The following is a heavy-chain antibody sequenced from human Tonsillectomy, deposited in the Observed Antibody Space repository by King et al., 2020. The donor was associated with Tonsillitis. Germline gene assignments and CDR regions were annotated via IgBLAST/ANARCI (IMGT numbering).Heavy chain of an antibody. J-gene: IGHJ4*02. Sequence: VQLVESGGGLVKPGGSLRLSCAASGFTFSSYSMNWVRQAPGKGLEWVSSISISSSYIYHPGSVKGRFTISRDNAKNSLYLQMNSLRAEDTAVYYCARDSDYGGNSRGQGTLVTVSS. CDR1: GFTFSSYS. D-gene: IGHD4-23*01. CDR2: ISISSSYI. CDR3: ARDSDYGGNS. V-gene: IGHV3-21*01.